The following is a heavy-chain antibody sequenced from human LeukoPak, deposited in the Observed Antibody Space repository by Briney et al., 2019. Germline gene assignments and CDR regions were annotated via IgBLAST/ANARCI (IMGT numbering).Heavy chain of an antibody. D-gene: IGHD5-18*01. CDR3: TSYSYSGNY. CDR2: IGKTFSTA. CDR1: GFSLMSTD. Sequence: PGGSLRLSCAVSGFSLMSTDMHWVRQAPGKGLEWISYIGKTFSTAYYADSVRGRFIISTDNAQNSLYLQMNSLRAEDTAVYYCTSYSYSGNYWGQGTPVTVSS. J-gene: IGHJ4*02. V-gene: IGHV3-48*01.